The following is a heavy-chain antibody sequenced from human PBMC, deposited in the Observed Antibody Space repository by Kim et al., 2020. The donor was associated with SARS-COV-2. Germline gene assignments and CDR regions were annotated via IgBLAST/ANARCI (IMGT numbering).Heavy chain of an antibody. CDR3: ARRKEYSRNWFDP. J-gene: IGHJ5*02. V-gene: IGHV3-11*06. D-gene: IGHD6-6*01. Sequence: YAYSGAGRFTNARDNAKNSLYLKMNSLRAEDTAVYYCARRKEYSRNWFDPWGQGTLVTVSS.